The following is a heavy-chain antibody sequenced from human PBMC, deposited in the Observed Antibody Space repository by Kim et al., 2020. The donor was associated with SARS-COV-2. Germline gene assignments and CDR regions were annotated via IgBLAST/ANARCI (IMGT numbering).Heavy chain of an antibody. D-gene: IGHD1-20*01. J-gene: IGHJ4*02. V-gene: IGHV5-51*01. CDR3: ARHASITGTTSNFDY. Sequence: PSFQGQVTISADKSISTAYLQWSSLKASDTAMYYCARHASITGTTSNFDYWGQGTLVTVSS.